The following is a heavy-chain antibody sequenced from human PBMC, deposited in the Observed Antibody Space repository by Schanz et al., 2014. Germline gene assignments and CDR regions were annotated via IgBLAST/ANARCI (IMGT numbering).Heavy chain of an antibody. CDR2: ITYNGGTI. Sequence: EVQLVESGGGLVQPGKSLRLSCAASGITFSSHSFNWVRQAPGKGLEWISYITYNGGTIYYADSVKGRFTISRDNFKGALYLQMSSLRAEDTAVYYCAKSLESCPGGRCSRGYFDYWGQGTLVTVSS. V-gene: IGHV3-48*01. D-gene: IGHD2-8*02. J-gene: IGHJ4*02. CDR1: GITFSSHS. CDR3: AKSLESCPGGRCSRGYFDY.